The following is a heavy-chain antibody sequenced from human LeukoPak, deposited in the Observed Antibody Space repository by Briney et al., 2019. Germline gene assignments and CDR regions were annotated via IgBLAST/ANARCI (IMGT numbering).Heavy chain of an antibody. CDR3: AKSTYYYDTFVNAFDF. CDR1: GGSVSSSHY. J-gene: IGHJ3*01. D-gene: IGHD3-22*01. CDR2: IYYGGST. V-gene: IGHV4-39*07. Sequence: SQTLSLTCTVSGGSVSSSHYWGWIRQPPGKGLEWIGSIYYGGSTYYNASLRSRVTTSVDTSKNHFSLKLSSVTAADTAVYYCAKSTYYYDTFVNAFDFWGQGTVVTVSS.